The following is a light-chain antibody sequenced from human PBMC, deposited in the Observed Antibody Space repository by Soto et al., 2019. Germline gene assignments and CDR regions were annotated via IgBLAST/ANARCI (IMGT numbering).Light chain of an antibody. CDR3: SSYTTSNTRQIV. CDR1: SSDVGGYRY. Sequence: QSVLTQPASVSGSPGQSIAISCTGTSSDVGGYRYVSWYQRHPGKAPNFFFYDVSNRPSGVSILFSGSKSGNTASLTISGFQAEDEADYYCSSYTTSNTRQIVFGTGTKVTVL. V-gene: IGLV2-14*03. J-gene: IGLJ1*01. CDR2: DVS.